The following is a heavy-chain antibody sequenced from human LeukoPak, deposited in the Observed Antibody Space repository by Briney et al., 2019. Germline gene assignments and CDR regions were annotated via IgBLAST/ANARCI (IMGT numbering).Heavy chain of an antibody. D-gene: IGHD1-1*01. J-gene: IGHJ4*02. Sequence: GASVKVSCKASGYTLTDYYMHWVRQAPGQGLEWMGRINPNSGGTNYAQKFQGRVTMTRDTSISTVYMELSRLRSDDTAVYYCARGTGTKGRLIYYFDYWGQGTLVTVSS. V-gene: IGHV1-2*06. CDR1: GYTLTDYY. CDR2: INPNSGGT. CDR3: ARGTGTKGRLIYYFDY.